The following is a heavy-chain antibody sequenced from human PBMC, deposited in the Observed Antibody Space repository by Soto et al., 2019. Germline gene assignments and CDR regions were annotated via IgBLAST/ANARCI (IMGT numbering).Heavy chain of an antibody. V-gene: IGHV4-59*08. CDR3: ARTVLGPDLLADSFVDYYYYMDV. J-gene: IGHJ6*03. CDR1: GGSISKFY. D-gene: IGHD3-9*01. Sequence: SETLSLTFTVSGGSISKFYWSWIRQPPGKGLEWIGYVYYTGSTSYNPSLKRRVTFSADSSRGQFSLRLNSVTAADTAVYYCARTVLGPDLLADSFVDYYYYMDVWGQGTTVTVSS. CDR2: VYYTGST.